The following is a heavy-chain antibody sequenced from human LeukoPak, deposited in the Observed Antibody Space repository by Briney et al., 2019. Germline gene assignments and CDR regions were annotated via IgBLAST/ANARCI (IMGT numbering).Heavy chain of an antibody. CDR1: GGSISSYY. Sequence: SETLSLTCTVSGGSISSYYWSWIRQPAGKGLEWIGRIYTSGSTNYNPSLKSRVTISVDTSKNQFSLKLSSVTAADTAVYYCARAAFMITFGGVIVSWGQGTLVTVSS. D-gene: IGHD3-16*02. J-gene: IGHJ4*02. CDR2: IYTSGST. V-gene: IGHV4-4*07. CDR3: ARAAFMITFGGVIVS.